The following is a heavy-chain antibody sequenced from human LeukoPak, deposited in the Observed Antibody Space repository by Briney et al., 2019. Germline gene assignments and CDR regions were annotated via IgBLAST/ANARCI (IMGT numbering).Heavy chain of an antibody. Sequence: ASVKVSCKASGYTFTGYYMHWVRQAPGQGLEWMGRINSKSGGTKYAQKFQGRVTMTRDASISTAYMELSRLRSDDTAVYYRGREALEWSQGDYWGQGTLVTVSA. J-gene: IGHJ4*02. CDR2: INSKSGGT. CDR1: GYTFTGYY. V-gene: IGHV1-2*06. D-gene: IGHD3-3*01. CDR3: GREALEWSQGDY.